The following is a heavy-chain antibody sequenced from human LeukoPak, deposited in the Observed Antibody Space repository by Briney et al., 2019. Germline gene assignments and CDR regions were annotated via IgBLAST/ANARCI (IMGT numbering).Heavy chain of an antibody. D-gene: IGHD1-26*01. CDR2: IIGSGGST. CDR3: AKGRRGSSNDAFDI. J-gene: IGHJ3*02. V-gene: IGHV3-23*01. Sequence: GGSLRLSCAASRFTFSSYAMTWVRQAPGKGLEWVSTIIGSGGSTYYADFVKGRFIISRDNSKNTLYLQMNSLRAKDTAVYYCAKGRRGSSNDAFDIWGQGTMVTVFS. CDR1: RFTFSSYA.